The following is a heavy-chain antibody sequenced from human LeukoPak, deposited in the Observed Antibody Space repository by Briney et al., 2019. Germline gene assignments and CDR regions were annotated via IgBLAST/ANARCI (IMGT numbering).Heavy chain of an antibody. D-gene: IGHD2/OR15-2a*01. CDR3: RDPFDY. Sequence: GGSLRLSCAASGFTFSNYAMSRVRQAPGKGLEWVSAISTRGGTTYYADSVKGRFTISRDNSKNTLYLQMNSLRVEDTAVYYCRDPFDYWGQGTLVTVSS. CDR2: ISTRGGTT. J-gene: IGHJ4*02. V-gene: IGHV3-23*01. CDR1: GFTFSNYA.